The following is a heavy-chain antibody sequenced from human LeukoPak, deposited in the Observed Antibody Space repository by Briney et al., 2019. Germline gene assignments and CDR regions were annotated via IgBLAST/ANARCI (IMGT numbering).Heavy chain of an antibody. CDR3: ARLAGIAAAGTLSYFDY. CDR1: GFTFSSYA. Sequence: GRSLRLSCAASGFTFSSYAMHWVRQAPGKGLEWVAVILYDGSNKYYADSVKGRFTISRDNSKNTLYLQMNSLRAEDTAVYYCARLAGIAAAGTLSYFDYWGQGTLVTVSS. V-gene: IGHV3-30*04. J-gene: IGHJ4*02. CDR2: ILYDGSNK. D-gene: IGHD6-13*01.